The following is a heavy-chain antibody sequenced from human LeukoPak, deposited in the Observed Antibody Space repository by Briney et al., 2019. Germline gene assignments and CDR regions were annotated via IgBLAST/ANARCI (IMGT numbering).Heavy chain of an antibody. CDR1: GGSFSGYY. Sequence: SETLSLTCAVYGGSFSGYYWSWIRQPPGKGLEWIGEINHSGSTNYNPSLKSRVTISVDTSKNQFSLKLSSVTAADTVVYYCARGLTSRSSDYWGQGTLVTVSS. CDR3: ARGLTSRSSDY. CDR2: INHSGST. J-gene: IGHJ4*02. V-gene: IGHV4-34*01. D-gene: IGHD3-22*01.